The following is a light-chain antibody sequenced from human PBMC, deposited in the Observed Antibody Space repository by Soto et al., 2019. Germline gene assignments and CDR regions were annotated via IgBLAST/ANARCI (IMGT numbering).Light chain of an antibody. Sequence: QAVVTQPPSVSGAPGQRVTISCTGSSSNIGAGYGVHWYQQLPGAAPKLLIYANSIRPSGVPARFSGSQSDTSASLAITGLQAEDEADYYCQTADTSLSVVFGGGTKLTVL. J-gene: IGLJ2*01. V-gene: IGLV1-40*01. CDR1: SSNIGAGYG. CDR3: QTADTSLSVV. CDR2: ANS.